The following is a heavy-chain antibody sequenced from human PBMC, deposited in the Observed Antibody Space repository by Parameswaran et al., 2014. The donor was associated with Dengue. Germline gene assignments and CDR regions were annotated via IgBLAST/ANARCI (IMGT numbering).Heavy chain of an antibody. Sequence: AMPGVRQAPGKGLEWVSIISYDALHKYYADSVKGRFTISRDNSGNTLYLQMNSLRTDDTAVYYCARGRRRDIVATMGEWGQGTLVTVSS. CDR3: ARGRRRDIVATMGE. J-gene: IGHJ4*02. D-gene: IGHD5-12*01. V-gene: IGHV3-30*04. CDR1: A. CDR2: ISYDALHK.